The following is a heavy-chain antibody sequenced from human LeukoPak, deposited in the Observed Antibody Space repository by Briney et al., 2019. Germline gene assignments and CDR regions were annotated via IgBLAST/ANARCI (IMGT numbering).Heavy chain of an antibody. D-gene: IGHD3-10*01. V-gene: IGHV3-64D*09. J-gene: IGHJ4*02. CDR3: VKMASGIH. Sequence: PGGSLRLSCSASGFTFSSYVMYWVRQAPGKGLKYVSAISSNGGSTNYADSVKGRFTISRDNSKNTLYLQMSSLRVEDTAVYYCVKMASGIHWGQGTLVTVFS. CDR1: GFTFSSYV. CDR2: ISSNGGST.